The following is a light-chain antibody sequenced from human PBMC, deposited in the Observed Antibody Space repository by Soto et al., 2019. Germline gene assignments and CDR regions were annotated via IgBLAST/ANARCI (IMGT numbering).Light chain of an antibody. J-gene: IGLJ1*01. V-gene: IGLV2-23*01. CDR2: EAS. CDR3: CSNAAGSTYV. Sequence: QSALTQPASVSGSPGQSITISCTGTSSDVGSHNLVSWYQQYPGKAPKLIIFEASKRPSGVSNRFSGSKSGSTAALTISGLQDEDEADYYCCSNAAGSTYVFGTGTKLTVL. CDR1: SSDVGSHNL.